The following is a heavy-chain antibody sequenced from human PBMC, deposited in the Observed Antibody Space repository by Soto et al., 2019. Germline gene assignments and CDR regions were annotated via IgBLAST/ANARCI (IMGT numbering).Heavy chain of an antibody. V-gene: IGHV1-69*02. Sequence: ASVKVSCKASGGTFSSYTISWVRQAPGQGLEWMGRIIPILGIANYAQKFQGRVTITADKSTSTAYMELSSLRSEDTAVYYCARSRVYSSSCYDYWGQGTLVTVSS. CDR1: GGTFSSYT. CDR3: ARSRVYSSSCYDY. D-gene: IGHD6-6*01. CDR2: IIPILGIA. J-gene: IGHJ4*02.